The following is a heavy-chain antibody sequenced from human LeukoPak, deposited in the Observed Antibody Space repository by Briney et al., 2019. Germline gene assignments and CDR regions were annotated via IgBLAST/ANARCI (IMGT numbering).Heavy chain of an antibody. V-gene: IGHV4-59*01. CDR3: ARVGDIAAAGRYYFDY. Sequence: SETLSLTCTVSGGSISSYYWSWIRQPPRKGLEWIGYIYYSGSTNYNPSLKSRVTISVDTSKNQFSLKLSSVTAADTAVYYCARVGDIAAAGRYYFDYWGQGTLVTVSS. CDR2: IYYSGST. D-gene: IGHD6-13*01. J-gene: IGHJ4*02. CDR1: GGSISSYY.